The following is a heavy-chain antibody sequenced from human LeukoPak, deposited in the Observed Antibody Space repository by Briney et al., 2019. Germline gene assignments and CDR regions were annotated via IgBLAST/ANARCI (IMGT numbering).Heavy chain of an antibody. Sequence: ASETLSLTCAFSGGSISSTSYYWGWIRQPPGKGLEWIGSMYYSGNTYYNPSLKSRVTISVDTSKNQFSLKLSSVTAADTAVYYCARLRISAGGTKFNWFDPWGQGTLVTVSS. J-gene: IGHJ5*02. CDR1: GGSISSTSYY. D-gene: IGHD6-13*01. V-gene: IGHV4-39*01. CDR3: ARLRISAGGTKFNWFDP. CDR2: MYYSGNT.